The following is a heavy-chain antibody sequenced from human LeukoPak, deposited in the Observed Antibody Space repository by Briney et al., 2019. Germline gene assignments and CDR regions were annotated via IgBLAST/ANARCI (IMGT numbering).Heavy chain of an antibody. V-gene: IGHV4-39*02. CDR2: IYYSGST. Sequence: SETLSLTCTVSGGSISSSSYYWGWIRQPPGKGLEWIGSIYYSGSTYYNPSLKSRVTISVDTSKNQFSLKLSSVTAADTAVYYCARDSGSYLSAFDIWGQGTMVTVSS. D-gene: IGHD1-26*01. CDR1: GGSISSSSYY. J-gene: IGHJ3*02. CDR3: ARDSGSYLSAFDI.